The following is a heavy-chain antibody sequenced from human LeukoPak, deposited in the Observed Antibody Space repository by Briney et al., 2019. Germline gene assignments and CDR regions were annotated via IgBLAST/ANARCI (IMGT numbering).Heavy chain of an antibody. CDR1: GFTFSSYA. CDR3: AKSGIAEAGTPIYYYYYMDV. D-gene: IGHD6-19*01. V-gene: IGHV3-23*01. J-gene: IGHJ6*03. Sequence: GGSLRLSCAASGFTFSSYAMSWVRQAPGKGLEWVSAISCSGGSTYYADSVKGRFTISRDNSKNTLYLQMNSLRAEDTAVYYCAKSGIAEAGTPIYYYYYMDVWGKGTTVTVSS. CDR2: ISCSGGST.